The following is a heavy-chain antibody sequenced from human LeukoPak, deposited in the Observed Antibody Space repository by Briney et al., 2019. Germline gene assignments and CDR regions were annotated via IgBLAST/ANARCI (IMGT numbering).Heavy chain of an antibody. CDR1: GFTFSSYG. CDR2: ISYDGSNK. Sequence: GRSLRLSCAASGFTFSSYGMHWVRQAPGKGLEWVAVISYDGSNKYYADSVKGRFTISRDNSKNTLYLQMNSLRAEDTAVYYCAKVPLWLQSAYYFDYWGQGTLVTVSS. CDR3: AKVPLWLQSAYYFDY. D-gene: IGHD5-18*01. V-gene: IGHV3-30*18. J-gene: IGHJ4*02.